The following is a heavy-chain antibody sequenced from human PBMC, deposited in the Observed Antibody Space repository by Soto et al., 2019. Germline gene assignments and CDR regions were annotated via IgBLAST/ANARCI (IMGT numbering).Heavy chain of an antibody. CDR3: ARDPESGGDYIWGSYRYTPSGFDY. CDR2: INAGNGNT. J-gene: IGHJ4*02. V-gene: IGHV1-3*01. Sequence: ASVKVSCKASGYTFTSYAMHWVRQAPGQRLEWMGWINAGNGNTKYSQNFLGRVTITRDTSASTGYMALSSLRSEDTGLYYCARDPESGGDYIWGSYRYTPSGFDYWGQGTLVTVSS. CDR1: GYTFTSYA. D-gene: IGHD3-16*02.